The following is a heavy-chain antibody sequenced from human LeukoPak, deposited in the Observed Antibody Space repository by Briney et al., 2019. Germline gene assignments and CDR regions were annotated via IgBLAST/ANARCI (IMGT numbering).Heavy chain of an antibody. CDR3: VARPSHSSGYWEFDY. CDR1: GLTFSSYD. D-gene: IGHD3-22*01. CDR2: ISSNGGST. J-gene: IGHJ4*02. V-gene: IGHV3-64D*06. Sequence: GRSLRLSCSASGLTFSSYDMHWVRQAPGKGLEYVSAISSNGGSTYYADSVKGRFTISRDNSKNTLYLQMSSLRAEDTAVYYCVARPSHSSGYWEFDYWGQGTLVTVSS.